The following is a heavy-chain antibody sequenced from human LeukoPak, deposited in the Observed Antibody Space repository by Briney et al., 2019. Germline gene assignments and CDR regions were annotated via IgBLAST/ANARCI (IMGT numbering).Heavy chain of an antibody. Sequence: PGGSLRLSCAASGFTFSSYGMHWVRQAPGKGLEWVAVIWYDGSNKYYADSVKGRFTISRDNSKNTLYLQMNSLRSDDTAVYYCARRCLATVAYNWFDPWGQGTLVTVSS. V-gene: IGHV3-33*01. CDR3: ARRCLATVAYNWFDP. CDR2: IWYDGSNK. J-gene: IGHJ5*02. D-gene: IGHD4-23*01. CDR1: GFTFSSYG.